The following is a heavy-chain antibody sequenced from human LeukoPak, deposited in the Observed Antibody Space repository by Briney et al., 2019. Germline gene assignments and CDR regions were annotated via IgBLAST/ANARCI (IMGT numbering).Heavy chain of an antibody. CDR1: GFTFSSYG. D-gene: IGHD1-14*01. CDR3: AKDAEDPLDY. J-gene: IGHJ4*02. V-gene: IGHV3-23*01. CDR2: LSDGGRST. Sequence: GGSLRLSCAASGFTFSSYGMSWVRQAPGKGLEWVSGLSDGGRSTYYADSVKGRFTISRDNSKNTLYLQMNSLRGEDTAVYYCAKDAEDPLDYWGQGTLVTVSS.